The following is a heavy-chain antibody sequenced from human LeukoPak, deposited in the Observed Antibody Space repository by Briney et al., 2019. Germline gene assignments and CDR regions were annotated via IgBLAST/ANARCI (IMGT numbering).Heavy chain of an antibody. D-gene: IGHD3-22*01. CDR1: GFTVSSNY. CDR3: AKDYEITMIVVAPSYDY. Sequence: GGSLRLSCAASGFTVSSNYMSWVRQAPGKGLEWVSVIYSGGSTYYADSVKGRFTISRDNSKNTLYLQMDSLRAEDTAVYYCAKDYEITMIVVAPSYDYWGQGTLVTVSS. CDR2: IYSGGST. J-gene: IGHJ4*02. V-gene: IGHV3-53*01.